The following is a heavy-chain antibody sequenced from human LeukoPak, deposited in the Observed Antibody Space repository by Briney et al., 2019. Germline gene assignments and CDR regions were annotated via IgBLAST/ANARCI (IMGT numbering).Heavy chain of an antibody. D-gene: IGHD6-19*01. Sequence: SETPSLTCAVSGGSISSSNWWSWVRQPPGKGLEWIGEIYHSGSTNYNPSLKSRVTISVDKSKNQFSLKLSSVTAADTAVYYCARVQHSSGWYRLDPWGQGTLVTVSS. CDR2: IYHSGST. CDR1: GGSISSSNW. CDR3: ARVQHSSGWYRLDP. V-gene: IGHV4-4*02. J-gene: IGHJ5*02.